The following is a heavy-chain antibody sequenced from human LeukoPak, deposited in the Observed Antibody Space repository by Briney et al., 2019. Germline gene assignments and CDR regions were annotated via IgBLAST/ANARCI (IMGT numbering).Heavy chain of an antibody. V-gene: IGHV1-18*01. J-gene: IGHJ6*03. Sequence: ASVKVSCKTSGYTFTSYAISWVRQAPGQGLEWMGWISGHTGKTSFAQRFQGRVTLTTHTSTGTAYMELRSLRSDDTAVYYCARSYDIFHNYMDVWGKGTTVTVSS. CDR3: ARSYDIFHNYMDV. CDR2: ISGHTGKT. D-gene: IGHD3-9*01. CDR1: GYTFTSYA.